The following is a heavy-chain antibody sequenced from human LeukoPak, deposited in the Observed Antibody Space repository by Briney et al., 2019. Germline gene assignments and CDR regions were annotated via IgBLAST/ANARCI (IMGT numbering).Heavy chain of an antibody. V-gene: IGHV3-30*12. CDR3: AKDKGVAGHDY. J-gene: IGHJ4*02. D-gene: IGHD3-3*01. CDR2: ISYDGSNI. Sequence: GGSLRLSCAASGFTFSNYGMHWVRQAPGKGLEWVAVISYDGSNIFYADSVKGRFTISRDNSKNTLYLQMNSLRAEDTAVYYCAKDKGVAGHDYWGQGTLVTVSS. CDR1: GFTFSNYG.